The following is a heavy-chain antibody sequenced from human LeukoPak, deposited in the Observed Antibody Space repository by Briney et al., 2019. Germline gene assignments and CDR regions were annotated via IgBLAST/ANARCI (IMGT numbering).Heavy chain of an antibody. J-gene: IGHJ6*04. D-gene: IGHD6-13*01. CDR1: GFTFSSYS. CDR3: ARLQLATAADMDV. CDR2: ISSSSSYI. Sequence: GGSLRLSCAASGFTFSSYSMNWVRQAPGKGLEWVSSISSSSSYIYYADSVKGRFTISRDNAKNSLYLQMNSLRAEDTAVYYCARLQLATAADMDVWGKGTTVTVSS. V-gene: IGHV3-21*01.